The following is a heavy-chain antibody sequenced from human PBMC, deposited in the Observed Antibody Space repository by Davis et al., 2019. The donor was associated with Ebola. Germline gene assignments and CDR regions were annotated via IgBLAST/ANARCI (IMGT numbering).Heavy chain of an antibody. Sequence: GESLKISCAASGFTFSSYAMSWVRQAPGKGLEWVSIIYSGGSTYYADSVKGRFTISRDNSKNTLYLQMNSLRAEDTALYYCARDRGSGRRPYYAMDVWGRGTTVTVSS. CDR1: GFTFSSYA. D-gene: IGHD3-10*01. CDR3: ARDRGSGRRPYYAMDV. V-gene: IGHV3-23*03. CDR2: IYSGGST. J-gene: IGHJ6*02.